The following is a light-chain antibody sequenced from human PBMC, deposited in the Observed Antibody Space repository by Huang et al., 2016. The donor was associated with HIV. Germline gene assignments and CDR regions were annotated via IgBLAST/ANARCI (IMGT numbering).Light chain of an antibody. J-gene: IGKJ1*01. V-gene: IGKV1-8*01. CDR2: TAS. CDR3: QQYDTYPWT. CDR1: QDINDY. Sequence: AIRITQSPSSLSASTGDKVTISCRASQDINDYLAWYQQKPGKAPNLLLYTASTLQNGVPSRFSGSGSGRDFTLTINCLQSEDFATYYCQQYDTYPWTFGHGTKVEIK.